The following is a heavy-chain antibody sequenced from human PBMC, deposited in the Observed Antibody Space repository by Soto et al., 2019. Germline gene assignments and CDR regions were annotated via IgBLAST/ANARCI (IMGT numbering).Heavy chain of an antibody. V-gene: IGHV3-23*01. Sequence: GGSLRLSCAASGFTFSSYAMSWVRQAPGKGLEWVSAISGSGGSTYYADSVKGRFTISRDNSKNTLYLQMNGLRLDDTAVYYCVTAVWTRLDNWGPGTLVTVSS. CDR1: GFTFSSYA. D-gene: IGHD3-16*01. J-gene: IGHJ4*02. CDR2: ISGSGGST. CDR3: VTAVWTRLDN.